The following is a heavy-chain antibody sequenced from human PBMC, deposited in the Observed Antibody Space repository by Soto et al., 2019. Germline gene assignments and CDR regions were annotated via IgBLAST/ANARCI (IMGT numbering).Heavy chain of an antibody. CDR3: ARDRGYSCFDY. V-gene: IGHV3-7*01. Sequence: EVQLVESGGGLVQPGGSLRLSCAASGFTFSSSWMNWVRQAPGKGLEWGAGIKEDGSEKYYVDFVKGRFTIPRDNVENSLYLQMNSLRGEDTAVYFCARDRGYSCFDYWGLGTLVTVSS. D-gene: IGHD5-18*01. CDR2: IKEDGSEK. CDR1: GFTFSSSW. J-gene: IGHJ4*02.